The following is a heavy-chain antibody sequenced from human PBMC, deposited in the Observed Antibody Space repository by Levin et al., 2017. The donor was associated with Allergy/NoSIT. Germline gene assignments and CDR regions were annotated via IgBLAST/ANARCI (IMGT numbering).Heavy chain of an antibody. D-gene: IGHD3-22*01. J-gene: IGHJ4*02. CDR3: ARFTSGYLLSYFDY. Sequence: GESLKISCAASGFTFSSYTMHWVRQAPGKGLVWVARINSDGSTTSYADSVKGRFTISRDNAKNTLFLQLTSLRAEDTAVYYCARFTSGYLLSYFDYWGQGNLVTVSS. CDR2: INSDGSTT. V-gene: IGHV3-74*01. CDR1: GFTFSSYT.